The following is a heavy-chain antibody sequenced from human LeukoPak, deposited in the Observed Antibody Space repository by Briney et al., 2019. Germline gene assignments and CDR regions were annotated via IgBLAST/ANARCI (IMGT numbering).Heavy chain of an antibody. CDR1: GFTFSNYG. J-gene: IGHJ5*01. D-gene: IGHD6-19*01. CDR2: ISYDGSTK. CDR3: AKTSGGSGWDNWFDS. Sequence: PGGSLRLSCAASGFTFSNYGMHWVRQAPGKGLEWVAVISYDGSTKYYADSVKGRFTISRDNSKNALYLEINSLRTEDTALYYCAKTSGGSGWDNWFDSWGQGTLVTVSS. V-gene: IGHV3-30*18.